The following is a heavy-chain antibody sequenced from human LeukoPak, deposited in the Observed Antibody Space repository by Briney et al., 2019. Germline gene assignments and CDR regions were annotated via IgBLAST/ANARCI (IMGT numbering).Heavy chain of an antibody. CDR2: INSDGSST. CDR1: GFTFSSYW. CDR3: ASGGLYYFDY. J-gene: IGHJ4*02. V-gene: IGHV3-74*01. D-gene: IGHD3-16*01. Sequence: GGSLRLSCAASGFTFSSYWMHWVRQAPGKGLVWVSRINSDGSSTYYADSVKSRFTISRDNSKNTLYLQMNSLRAEDTAVYYCASGGLYYFDYWGQGTLVTVSS.